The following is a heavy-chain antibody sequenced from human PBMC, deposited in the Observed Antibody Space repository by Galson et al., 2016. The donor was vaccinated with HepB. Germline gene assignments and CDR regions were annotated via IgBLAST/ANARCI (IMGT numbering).Heavy chain of an antibody. D-gene: IGHD6-13*01. V-gene: IGHV3-23*01. Sequence: SLRLSCAASGFTFSNYAMSWVRQATGKGLEWVSAINFNSGSTYYADSVKGRFTISRDNSKNTLYLQMKSLRAEDTAVYYCAKTRWAIGRFDYWGQGTRVTVSS. J-gene: IGHJ4*02. CDR3: AKTRWAIGRFDY. CDR2: INFNSGST. CDR1: GFTFSNYA.